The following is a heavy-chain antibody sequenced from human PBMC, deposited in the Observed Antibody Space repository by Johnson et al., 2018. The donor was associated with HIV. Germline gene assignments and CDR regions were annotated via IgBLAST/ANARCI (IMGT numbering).Heavy chain of an antibody. CDR2: ISHDGSNK. CDR3: AREGAWEPPLDAIDI. D-gene: IGHD1-26*01. CDR1: GFTFSNYW. J-gene: IGHJ3*02. V-gene: IGHV3-30-3*01. Sequence: QVQVLESGGGVVQRGGSLRLSCAASGFTFSNYWMSWVRQAPGKGLEWVTVISHDGSNKYYADSLRGRFTISRDNSKNTLYLQMNSLRAEDTAVYYCAREGAWEPPLDAIDIWGQGTMVTVSS.